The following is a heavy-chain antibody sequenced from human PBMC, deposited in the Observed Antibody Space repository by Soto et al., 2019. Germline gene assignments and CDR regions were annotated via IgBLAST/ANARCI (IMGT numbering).Heavy chain of an antibody. CDR3: ARLIGNSWLDS. CDR1: GDSVSTNSAT. D-gene: IGHD2-8*01. CDR2: SYYRSKWFN. V-gene: IGHV6-1*01. J-gene: IGHJ5*01. Sequence: PSQTLSLTCVISGDSVSTNSATRDWIRQSPSRGLEWLGRSYYRSKWFNDYAVSVKGRISINPDTSNNQFSLQLNSVTPDDTAVYYCARLIGNSWLDSWGQGTLVTVSS.